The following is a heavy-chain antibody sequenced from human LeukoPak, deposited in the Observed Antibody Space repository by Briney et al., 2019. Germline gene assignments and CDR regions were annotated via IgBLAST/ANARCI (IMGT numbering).Heavy chain of an antibody. V-gene: IGHV3-23*01. CDR3: AKAVGGYYDSNGYYYNY. CDR2: ISGSGGNT. CDR1: GFTFSSFA. Sequence: GGSLRLSCAASGFTFSSFAMNWVRQAPGKGLEWVSGISGSGGNTVYVDSVKGRFTISRDNSKDILYLQMNSLRAEDTALYYCAKAVGGYYDSNGYYYNYWGQGTRVTVSS. D-gene: IGHD3-22*01. J-gene: IGHJ4*02.